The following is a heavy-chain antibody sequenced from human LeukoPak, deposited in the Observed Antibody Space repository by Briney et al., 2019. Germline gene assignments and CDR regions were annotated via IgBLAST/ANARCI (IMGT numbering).Heavy chain of an antibody. CDR3: AREEGPGKLDY. CDR2: ISGYNGNT. Sequence: ASVKVSCKASGYTFINYGVSWVRQAPGQGLEWMGWISGYNGNTNYAQKLQGRVTMTTDTSTSTAYMELRRLRSDDTGVYYCAREEGPGKLDYWGQGTLVTVSS. CDR1: GYTFINYG. J-gene: IGHJ4*02. V-gene: IGHV1-18*01.